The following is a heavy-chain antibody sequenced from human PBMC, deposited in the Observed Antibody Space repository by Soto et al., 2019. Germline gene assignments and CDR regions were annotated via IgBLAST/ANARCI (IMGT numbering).Heavy chain of an antibody. CDR1: GFTFSSYA. Sequence: GGSLRLSCAASGFTFSSYAMHWVRQAPGKGLEWVAVISYDGSNKYYADSVKGRFTISRDNSKNTLYLQMNSLRAEDTAVYYCARNGWPNTWYYFDYWGQGTLVTVSS. J-gene: IGHJ4*02. V-gene: IGHV3-30-3*01. CDR3: ARNGWPNTWYYFDY. D-gene: IGHD6-19*01. CDR2: ISYDGSNK.